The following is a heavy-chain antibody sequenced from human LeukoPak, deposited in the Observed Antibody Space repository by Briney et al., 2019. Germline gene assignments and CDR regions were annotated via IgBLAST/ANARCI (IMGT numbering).Heavy chain of an antibody. D-gene: IGHD3-22*01. CDR3: ARDKETGLLDY. J-gene: IGHJ4*02. V-gene: IGHV4-61*01. Sequence: SETLFLTCTVSGGSVNIGSSYWNWIRQPPGKGLEWIGYIYYSGSANYNPSLKSRVTISVDTSKNQFSLKLSSVTAADTAVYYCARDKETGLLDYWGQGTLVTVSS. CDR1: GGSVNIGSSY. CDR2: IYYSGSA.